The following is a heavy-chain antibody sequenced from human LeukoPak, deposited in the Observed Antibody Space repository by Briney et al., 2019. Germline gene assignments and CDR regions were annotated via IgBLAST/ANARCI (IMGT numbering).Heavy chain of an antibody. V-gene: IGHV3-7*01. CDR3: ARQPIYEAYFDF. D-gene: IGHD3-16*01. Sequence: GGSLRLSCATPVFTFSNYWMTWGRQAPGKVLEWVDNIKHDRSEKHFVDSVKARFTISRANADNSLFLQMNSLRADDTAVYFCARQPIYEAYFDFWGQGTLVAVSS. CDR2: IKHDRSEK. J-gene: IGHJ4*02. CDR1: VFTFSNYW.